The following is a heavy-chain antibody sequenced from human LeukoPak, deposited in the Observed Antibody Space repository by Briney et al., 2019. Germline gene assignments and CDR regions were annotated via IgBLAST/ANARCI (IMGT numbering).Heavy chain of an antibody. Sequence: GVSLRLSCAASGFTFSSYGMSWVRQAPEMGLEWVSIISCSGSRTYYADSVKGRFTISRDNSKNPLYLQMNSLKADDTAVYYCAKDNDPIVVVPAAGSYFDYWGQGNLVTVSS. J-gene: IGHJ4*02. V-gene: IGHV3-23*01. CDR2: ISCSGSRT. CDR1: GFTFSSYG. CDR3: AKDNDPIVVVPAAGSYFDY. D-gene: IGHD2-2*01.